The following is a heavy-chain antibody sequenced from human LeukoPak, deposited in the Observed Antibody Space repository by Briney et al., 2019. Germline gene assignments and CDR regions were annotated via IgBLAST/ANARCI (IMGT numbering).Heavy chain of an antibody. J-gene: IGHJ5*02. CDR1: GYTFTSYD. V-gene: IGHV1-8*01. Sequence: ASVKVSCKASGYTFTSYDINWVRQATGQGLEWMGWMNPNSGNTGCAQKFQGRVTMTRNTSISTAYMELSSLRSEDTAVYYCARPRFRSYNWFDPWGQGTLVTVSS. CDR2: MNPNSGNT. D-gene: IGHD3-16*01. CDR3: ARPRFRSYNWFDP.